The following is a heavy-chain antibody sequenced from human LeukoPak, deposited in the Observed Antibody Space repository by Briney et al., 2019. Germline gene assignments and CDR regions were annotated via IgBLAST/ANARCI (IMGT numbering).Heavy chain of an antibody. Sequence: SETLSLTCTVSGGSMTSSGYHWGWVRQPPGEGLECIGSIYYTGTTYYRPSLKSRVTISLHTTQFSLKLTSVSAADTAVYFCVRQVHSPVTDCGQRILVTVSS. J-gene: IGHJ4*02. V-gene: IGHV4-39*07. CDR2: IYYTGTT. D-gene: IGHD4-17*01. CDR1: GGSMTSSGYH. CDR3: VRQVHSPVTD.